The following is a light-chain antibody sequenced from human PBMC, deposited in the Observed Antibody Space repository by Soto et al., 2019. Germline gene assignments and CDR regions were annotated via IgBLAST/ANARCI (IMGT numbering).Light chain of an antibody. J-gene: IGKJ4*01. CDR1: QGISFY. CDR2: AAS. CDR3: QQHDSYPVT. Sequence: DMQLTQSPSFLSASVGDRVTITCRASQGISFYLAWYQQKPGKAPNVLIYAASTLQSGVPSRFSGSGSGTEFTLTISSLQPEDFGTYYCQQHDSYPVTFGGGTKVEIK. V-gene: IGKV1-9*01.